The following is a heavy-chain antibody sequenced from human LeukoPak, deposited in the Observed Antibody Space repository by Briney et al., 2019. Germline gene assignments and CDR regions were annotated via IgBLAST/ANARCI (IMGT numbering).Heavy chain of an antibody. J-gene: IGHJ4*02. V-gene: IGHV3-21*01. CDR2: ISSSSSYI. CDR1: GFTFSSYS. D-gene: IGHD6-19*01. CDR3: ARDLDSGQWLETNDY. Sequence: GGSLRLSCAASGFTFSSYSMNWVRQAPGEGLEWVSSISSSSSYIYYADSVKGRFTISRDNAKNSLYLQMNSLRAEDTAVYYCARDLDSGQWLETNDYWGQGTLVTVSS.